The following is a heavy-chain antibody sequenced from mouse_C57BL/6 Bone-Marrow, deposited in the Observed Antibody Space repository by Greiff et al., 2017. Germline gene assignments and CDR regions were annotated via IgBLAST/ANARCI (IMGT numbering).Heavy chain of an antibody. J-gene: IGHJ3*01. CDR3: ARHGLYDGYSWFAY. D-gene: IGHD2-3*01. CDR2: ISNLAYSI. Sequence: EVMLVESGGGLVQPGGSLKLSCAASGFTFSDYGMAWVRQAPRKGPEWVAFISNLAYSIYYADTVTGRFTISRENAKNTLYLEMSSLRSEDTAMYYCARHGLYDGYSWFAYWGQGTLVTVSA. V-gene: IGHV5-15*01. CDR1: GFTFSDYG.